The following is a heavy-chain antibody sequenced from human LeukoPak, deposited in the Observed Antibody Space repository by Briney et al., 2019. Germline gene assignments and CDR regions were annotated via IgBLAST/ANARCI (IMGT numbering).Heavy chain of an antibody. J-gene: IGHJ3*02. CDR1: GYTFTSYY. Sequence: ASVKVSCKASGYTFTSYYIHWVRQAPGQGLEWMGIINPSGGSTSYAQKFQGRVTMTRDMSTSTVYMELSSLRSEDTAVYYCARDPSATVTGAAFDIWGQGTMVTVSS. CDR2: INPSGGST. CDR3: ARDPSATVTGAAFDI. D-gene: IGHD4-17*01. V-gene: IGHV1-46*01.